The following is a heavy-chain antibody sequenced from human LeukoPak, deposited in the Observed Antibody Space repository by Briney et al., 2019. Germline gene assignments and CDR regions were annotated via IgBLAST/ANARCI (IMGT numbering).Heavy chain of an antibody. J-gene: IGHJ4*02. V-gene: IGHV3-21*01. CDR3: ARDPSGDYYDSSGYQTI. CDR2: ISSSSSYI. CDR1: GFSFSGYA. Sequence: GGSLRLSCIASGFSFSGYAMSWVRQAPGKGLEWVSSISSSSSYIYYADSVKGRFTISRDNAKNSLYLQMNSLRAEDTAVYYCARDPSGDYYDSSGYQTIWGQGTLVTVSS. D-gene: IGHD3-22*01.